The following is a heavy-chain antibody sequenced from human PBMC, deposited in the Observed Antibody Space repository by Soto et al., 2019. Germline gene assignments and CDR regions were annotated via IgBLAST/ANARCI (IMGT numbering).Heavy chain of an antibody. V-gene: IGHV3-30-3*01. Sequence: QVQLVASGGGVVQPGRSLSLSCAASGFTFSSYAMHWVRQAPGKGLEWVAVISYDGSNKYYADSVKGRFTISRDNSKNTLYLQMNSLRAEDTAVYYCARDLWAGVVPAILGYWGQGTLVTVSS. J-gene: IGHJ4*02. D-gene: IGHD2-21*02. CDR3: ARDLWAGVVPAILGY. CDR1: GFTFSSYA. CDR2: ISYDGSNK.